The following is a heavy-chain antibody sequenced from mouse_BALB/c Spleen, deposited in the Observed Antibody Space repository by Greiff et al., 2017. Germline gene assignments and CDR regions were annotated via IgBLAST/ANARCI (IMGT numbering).Heavy chain of an antibody. CDR3: ARDRGYEGFAY. CDR2: ISSGGSYT. V-gene: IGHV5-9-4*01. CDR1: GFTFSSYA. J-gene: IGHJ3*01. Sequence: EVQLVESGGGLVKPGGSLKLSCAASGFTFSSYAMSWVRQSPEKRLAWVAEISSGGSYTYYPDTVTGRFTISRDNAKNTLYLEMSSLRSEDTAMYYCARDRGYEGFAYWGQGTLVTVSA. D-gene: IGHD3-1*01.